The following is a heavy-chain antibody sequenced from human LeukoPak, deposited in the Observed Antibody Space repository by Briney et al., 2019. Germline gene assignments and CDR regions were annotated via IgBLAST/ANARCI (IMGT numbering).Heavy chain of an antibody. V-gene: IGHV3-30*18. CDR1: GFTFNNHG. CDR3: AKEREFRCFGVCASPGFDL. J-gene: IGHJ4*02. CDR2: LSHDEKIS. Sequence: HSGVSLRLSCAASGFTFNNHGMHWLRQAPGKGLEWVAVLSHDEKISHYVDSVRGRFTIFRDTSKNTLFLQMNSLTIEDTAMYYCAKEREFRCFGVCASPGFDLWGQGTLVTV. D-gene: IGHD2-21*02.